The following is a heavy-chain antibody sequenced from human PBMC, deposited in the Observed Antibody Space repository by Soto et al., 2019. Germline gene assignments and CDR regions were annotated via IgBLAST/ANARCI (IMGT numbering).Heavy chain of an antibody. V-gene: IGHV3-33*01. CDR2: IWYDGNNK. CDR1: GCTFSNYG. CDR3: AREHHSLFDY. D-gene: IGHD2-21*01. Sequence: QTGGSLRLSCAASGCTFSNYGMHWVRQAPGKGLEWVAVIWYDGNNKYSADSVKGRFTISRDNSNNTLYVQMTNLRAEDTAVYYCAREHHSLFDYWGQGTMVTVSS. J-gene: IGHJ4*02.